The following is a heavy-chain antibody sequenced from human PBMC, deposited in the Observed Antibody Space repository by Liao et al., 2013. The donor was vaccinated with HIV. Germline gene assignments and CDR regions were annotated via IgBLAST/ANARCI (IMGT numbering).Heavy chain of an antibody. CDR3: ARFPTRFWSARAAFDASDI. CDR1: GGSISSGSFY. V-gene: IGHV4-61*02. Sequence: QVQLRESGPGLLKPSQTLSLTCTVSGGSISSGSFYWTWIRQPAGKGLEWIGRIYISGGTKYNPSLESRVTISVDRSKNQLSLEVTAVTAADTAVYFCARFPTRFWSARAAFDASDIWGPGTMVTVS. J-gene: IGHJ3*02. CDR2: IYISGGT. D-gene: IGHD3-3*01.